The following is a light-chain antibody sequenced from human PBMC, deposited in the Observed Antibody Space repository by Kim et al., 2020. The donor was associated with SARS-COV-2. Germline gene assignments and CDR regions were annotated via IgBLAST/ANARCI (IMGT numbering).Light chain of an antibody. J-gene: IGLJ3*02. CDR2: DIS. CDR1: ISDIGTYSL. CDR3: CSFTSAVNWM. V-gene: IGLV2-23*02. Sequence: QSALTQPASLSASPGQSITISCSGTISDIGTYSLISWYQQHPGKAPRLIIFDISKRPSGVSGRFSGSKSGNTASLTISGLQPDDEADYFCCSFTSAVNWMFGGGTQLT.